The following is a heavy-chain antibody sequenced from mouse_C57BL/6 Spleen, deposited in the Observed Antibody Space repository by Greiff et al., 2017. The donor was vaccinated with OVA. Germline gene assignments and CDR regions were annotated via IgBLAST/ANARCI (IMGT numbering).Heavy chain of an antibody. CDR2: ISYDGSN. Sequence: DVQLQESGPGLVKPSQSLSLTCSVTGYSITSGYYWNWIRQFPGNKLEWMGYISYDGSNNYNPSLKNRISITRDTSKNQFFLKLNSVTTEDTATYYCARGEAPMDYWGQGTSVTVSS. J-gene: IGHJ4*01. V-gene: IGHV3-6*01. CDR1: GYSITSGYY. CDR3: ARGEAPMDY.